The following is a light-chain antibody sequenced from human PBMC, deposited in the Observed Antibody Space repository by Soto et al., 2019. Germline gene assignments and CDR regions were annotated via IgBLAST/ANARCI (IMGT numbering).Light chain of an antibody. V-gene: IGKV4-1*01. CDR1: QSVLYSPNNKNY. CDR2: WAS. J-gene: IGKJ4*01. CDR3: QQYYTTPLT. Sequence: DIVMTQSPDSLAVSLGERATINCKSSQSVLYSPNNKNYLAWYQQKPGQPPKLLIYWASTRESGVPDRFSGSASGTDFTLTISSLQAEDVAVYYCQQYYTTPLTFGGGTKVEIK.